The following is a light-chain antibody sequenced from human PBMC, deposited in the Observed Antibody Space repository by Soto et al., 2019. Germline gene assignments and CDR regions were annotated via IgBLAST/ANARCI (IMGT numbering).Light chain of an antibody. J-gene: IGKJ4*01. CDR2: GAS. Sequence: EVVLTQSPVTLSVSPGERATLSCRASQSVRNNLAWYQQKPGQAPSLLIYGASTRATGIPARFSGSGSGTEFTLTLSSLQSEDFAVYYCQQYNNWPLTFGGGTKVDI. V-gene: IGKV3-15*01. CDR3: QQYNNWPLT. CDR1: QSVRNN.